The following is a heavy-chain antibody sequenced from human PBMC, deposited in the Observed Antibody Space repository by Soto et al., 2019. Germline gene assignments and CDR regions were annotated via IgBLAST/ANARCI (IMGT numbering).Heavy chain of an antibody. D-gene: IGHD6-13*01. CDR1: GYTLTGYY. CDR2: INPNSGGT. V-gene: IGHV1-2*04. Sequence: EASVKVSCKASGYTLTGYYMHWVRQAPGQGLEWMGWINPNSGGTNYAQKFQGWVTMTRDTSISTAYMELSRLRSDDTAVYYCARDQGSSWHTNFDYWGQGTLVTVSS. CDR3: ARDQGSSWHTNFDY. J-gene: IGHJ4*02.